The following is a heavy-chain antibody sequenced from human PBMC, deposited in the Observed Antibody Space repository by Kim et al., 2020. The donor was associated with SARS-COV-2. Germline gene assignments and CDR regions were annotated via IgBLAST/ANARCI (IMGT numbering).Heavy chain of an antibody. D-gene: IGHD3-16*01. J-gene: IGHJ4*02. CDR1: GYNFRSTG. CDR2: TSSVNVNT. V-gene: IGHV1-18*01. Sequence: ASVKVSCKASGYNFRSTGISWVRQGPGQRLEWVGWTSSVNVNTQYAQKFQGRVTMTTDTSTSTAYMELTSLTSDDTAIYYCARITDHSGRGGDYWGQGTRVIVSS. CDR3: ARITDHSGRGGDY.